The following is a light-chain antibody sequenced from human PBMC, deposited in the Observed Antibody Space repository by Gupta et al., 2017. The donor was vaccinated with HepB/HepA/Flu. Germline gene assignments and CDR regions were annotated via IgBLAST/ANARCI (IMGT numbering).Light chain of an antibody. J-gene: IGKJ4*01. CDR2: KAS. CDR1: QSISSW. Sequence: DIKMTEFPSPLSASVGDRVTITCRASQSISSWLAWYQQKPGKAPKFLIYKASNLESGVPSRFSGSGSGTEFTLTISGLQPDDFAIYYCQQYRTFPLTFGGGTKVEIK. CDR3: QQYRTFPLT. V-gene: IGKV1-5*03.